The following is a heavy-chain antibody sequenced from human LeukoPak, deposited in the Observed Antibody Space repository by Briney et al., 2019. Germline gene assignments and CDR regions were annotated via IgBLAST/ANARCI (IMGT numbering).Heavy chain of an antibody. V-gene: IGHV4-59*01. J-gene: IGHJ5*02. CDR2: IYYSGST. CDR1: GGSISSYY. D-gene: IGHD3-10*01. CDR3: ARVLGGLWFGEFKNWFDP. Sequence: SETLSLTCTVSGGSISSYYWSRIRQPPGKGLEWIGYIYYSGSTNYNPSLKSRVTISVDTSKNQFSLKLSFVTAADTAVYYCARVLGGLWFGEFKNWFDPWGQGTLVTVSS.